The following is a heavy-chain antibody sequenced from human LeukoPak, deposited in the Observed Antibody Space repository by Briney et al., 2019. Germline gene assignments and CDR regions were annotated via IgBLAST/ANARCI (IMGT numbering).Heavy chain of an antibody. D-gene: IGHD4-17*01. V-gene: IGHV3-23*01. CDR2: ISIGGDTT. CDR1: GFTFSSHG. J-gene: IGHJ4*02. CDR3: AKDIRPNDC. Sequence: PGGSLRLSCAASGFTFSSHGMCWVRQAPGRGLEWVSSISIGGDTTYSDSVKGRFTISIDNSKNTLYLQLDSLRAEDRAIYYCAKDIRPNDCWGQGTLVTVSS.